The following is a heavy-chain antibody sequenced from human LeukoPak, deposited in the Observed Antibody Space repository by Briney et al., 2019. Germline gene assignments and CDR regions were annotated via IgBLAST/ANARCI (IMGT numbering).Heavy chain of an antibody. CDR3: ARDAPGGDTYYDFWSGYITLAAFDI. D-gene: IGHD3-3*01. CDR1: GYTFTSYG. CDR2: ISAYNGNT. V-gene: IGHV1-18*01. J-gene: IGHJ3*02. Sequence: ASVKVSCKASGYTFTSYGISWVRQAPGQGLEWMGWISAYNGNTNYAQKLQGRVTMTTDTSTSIAYMELRSLRSDDTAVYYCARDAPGGDTYYDFWSGYITLAAFDIWGQGTMVTVSS.